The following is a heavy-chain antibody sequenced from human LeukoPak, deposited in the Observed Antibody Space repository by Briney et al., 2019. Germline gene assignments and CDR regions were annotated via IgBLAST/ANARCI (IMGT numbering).Heavy chain of an antibody. Sequence: PGGSLRLSCAASGFTFSSYAMSWVRQAPGKGLEWVSAISGSGGSTYYADSVKGRFTISRDNSTNTLYLQMNSLRAEDTAVYYCASLMTTVTQYYFDYWGQGTLVTVS. D-gene: IGHD4-17*01. CDR2: ISGSGGST. CDR1: GFTFSSYA. V-gene: IGHV3-23*01. J-gene: IGHJ4*02. CDR3: ASLMTTVTQYYFDY.